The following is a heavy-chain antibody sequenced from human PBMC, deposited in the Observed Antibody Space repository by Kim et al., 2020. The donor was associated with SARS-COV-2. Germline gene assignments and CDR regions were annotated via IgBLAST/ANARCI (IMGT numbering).Heavy chain of an antibody. D-gene: IGHD3-10*01. Sequence: GGSLRLSCAASGFTFSSFSMNWVRQAPGKGLEWVSSISSSSTYIYYADSVKGRFTISRDHAKNSLYLQMNSLRAEDTAVYYCARLTDGSGSYWDDYWGQGPLVTVSS. J-gene: IGHJ4*02. V-gene: IGHV3-21*01. CDR1: GFTFSSFS. CDR3: ARLTDGSGSYWDDY. CDR2: ISSSSTYI.